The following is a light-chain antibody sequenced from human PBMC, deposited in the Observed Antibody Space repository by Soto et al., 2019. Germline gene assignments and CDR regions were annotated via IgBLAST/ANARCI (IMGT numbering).Light chain of an antibody. V-gene: IGKV3-15*01. CDR2: GVS. J-gene: IGKJ4*01. CDR3: QKYNSAPLT. Sequence: EIVMTQSPATLSVSPGERATLSCRASQSVSSNLAWYQQKPGQAPRLLIYGVSTRATGIPARFSGSGSGTEFTLTISSLQSEDVAAYYCQKYNSAPLTFGGGTKVEIK. CDR1: QSVSSN.